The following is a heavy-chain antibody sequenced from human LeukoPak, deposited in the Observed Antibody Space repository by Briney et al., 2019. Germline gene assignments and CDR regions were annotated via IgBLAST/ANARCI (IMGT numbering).Heavy chain of an antibody. V-gene: IGHV3-49*03. CDR2: IRSKAYGGTT. CDR3: TREDPDCSGGSCYSMDAFDI. J-gene: IGHJ3*02. D-gene: IGHD2-15*01. Sequence: GRSLRLSCTASGFTFSDFAMSWLRQAPGKGLEWVGFIRSKAYGGTTEYAASVKGRFTISRDDSKSIAYLQMNSLKTEETAVYYCTREDPDCSGGSCYSMDAFDIWRQGTMVTVSS. CDR1: GFTFSDFA.